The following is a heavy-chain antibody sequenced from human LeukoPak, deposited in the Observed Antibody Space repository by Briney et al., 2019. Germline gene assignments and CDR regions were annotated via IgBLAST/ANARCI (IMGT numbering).Heavy chain of an antibody. CDR3: ARRSEFGVLYYMDI. J-gene: IGHJ6*03. V-gene: IGHV3-48*01. D-gene: IGHD3-16*01. CDR2: ISGSSGTI. CDR1: GFTFSSYS. Sequence: GGSLRLSCVASGFTFSSYSMNWVRQAPGKGLEWVSYISGSSGTIYYADSVKGRFTTSRDNAKNSLYLQMLSLRAEDTAVYYCARRSEFGVLYYMDIWGKGTTVTVSS.